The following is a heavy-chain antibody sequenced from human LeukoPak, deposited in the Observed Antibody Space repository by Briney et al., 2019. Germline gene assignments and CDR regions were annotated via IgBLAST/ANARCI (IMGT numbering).Heavy chain of an antibody. J-gene: IGHJ4*02. V-gene: IGHV4-4*02. D-gene: IGHD3-10*01. CDR3: ARMGEWFGGGFDY. CDR1: GGSISSSNW. Sequence: PSETLSLTCAVSGGSISSSNWWSWVRQPPGKGLEWIGEIYHSGSTNYNPSLKSRVTISVDKSKNQFSLKLSSVTAADTAVYYCARMGEWFGGGFDYWGQGTLVTVSS. CDR2: IYHSGST.